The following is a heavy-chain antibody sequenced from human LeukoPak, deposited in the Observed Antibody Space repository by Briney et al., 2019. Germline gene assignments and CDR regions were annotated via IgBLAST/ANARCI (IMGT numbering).Heavy chain of an antibody. CDR2: IWYDGSNK. D-gene: IGHD5-12*01. J-gene: IGHJ6*02. V-gene: IGHV3-33*01. Sequence: GGSLRLSCAASGFTFSSYGMHWVRQAPGKGLEWVAVIWYDGSNKYYADSVKGRFTISRDNSKNTLYLQVNSLRAEDTAVYYCAREGYEYYYYYGMDVWGQGTTVTVSS. CDR1: GFTFSSYG. CDR3: AREGYEYYYYYGMDV.